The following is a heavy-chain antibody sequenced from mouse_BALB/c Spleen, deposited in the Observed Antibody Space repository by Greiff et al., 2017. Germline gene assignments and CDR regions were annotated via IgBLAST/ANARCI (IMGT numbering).Heavy chain of an antibody. Sequence: QVQLQQSGPGLVAPSQSLSITCTVSGFSLTSYDISWIRQPPGKGLEWLGVIWTGGGTNYNSAFMSRLSISKDNSKSQVFLKMNSLQTDDTAIYYCVRDKGYYFDYWGQGTTLTVSS. CDR2: IWTGGGT. J-gene: IGHJ2*01. V-gene: IGHV2-9-2*01. CDR1: GFSLTSYD. CDR3: VRDKGYYFDY.